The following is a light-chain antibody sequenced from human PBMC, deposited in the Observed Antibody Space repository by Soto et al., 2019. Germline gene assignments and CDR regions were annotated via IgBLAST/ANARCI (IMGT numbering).Light chain of an antibody. J-gene: IGLJ1*01. Sequence: SVLTQPPSGSAAPSHKVTISCSGSSPNIGNNYVSWYQQLPGTAPKLLIYENNKRPSGIPDRFSGSKSGTSATLGITGLQTGDEADYYCGTWDSSLSAYVFGTGTKVTVL. CDR3: GTWDSSLSAYV. V-gene: IGLV1-51*02. CDR1: SPNIGNNY. CDR2: ENN.